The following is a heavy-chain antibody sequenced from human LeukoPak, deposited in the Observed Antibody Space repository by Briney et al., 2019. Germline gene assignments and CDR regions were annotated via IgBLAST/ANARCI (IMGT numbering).Heavy chain of an antibody. CDR2: IWYDGSNK. CDR3: ATLGDGDYVGYFDY. D-gene: IGHD4-17*01. V-gene: IGHV3-33*01. Sequence: GGSLRLSCAASGFTFSSYGMHWVRQAPGKGLEWVAVIWYDGSNKYYADSVKGRFTISRDNSKNTLYLQMNSLGAEDTAVYYCATLGDGDYVGYFDYWGQGTLVTVSS. CDR1: GFTFSSYG. J-gene: IGHJ4*02.